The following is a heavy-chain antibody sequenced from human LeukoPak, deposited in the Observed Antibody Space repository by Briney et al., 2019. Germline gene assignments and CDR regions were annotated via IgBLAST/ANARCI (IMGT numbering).Heavy chain of an antibody. CDR2: IWYDGTNK. D-gene: IGHD3-22*01. V-gene: IGHV3-33*01. CDR1: GFTFSSYG. Sequence: GGSLRLSCAASGFTFSSYGMHWVRQAPGKGLEWVAVIWYDGTNKYYADSVKGRFTISRDNSKNTLFLQMNILRAEDTAVYYCARAAYDSSGYLTLWGQGTLVTVSS. CDR3: ARAAYDSSGYLTL. J-gene: IGHJ4*02.